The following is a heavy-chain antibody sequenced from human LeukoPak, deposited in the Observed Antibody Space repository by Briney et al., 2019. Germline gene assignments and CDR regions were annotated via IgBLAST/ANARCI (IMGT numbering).Heavy chain of an antibody. Sequence: GASVKVSCKASGYTFTSHGISWVRQAPGQGLEWMGWINTYIGNTNYAQKFQDRVTVTTDTSTSTAYMELRSLRSDDTAAYYCARDIYYDSSGYYPHWGQGTLVTVSS. D-gene: IGHD3-22*01. CDR3: ARDIYYDSSGYYPH. CDR1: GYTFTSHG. CDR2: INTYIGNT. V-gene: IGHV1-18*01. J-gene: IGHJ4*02.